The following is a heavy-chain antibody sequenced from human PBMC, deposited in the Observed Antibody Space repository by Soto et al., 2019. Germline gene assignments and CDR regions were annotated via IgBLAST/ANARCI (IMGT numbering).Heavy chain of an antibody. CDR2: INAGNGNT. J-gene: IGHJ4*02. D-gene: IGHD2-2*01. V-gene: IGHV1-3*01. CDR3: ARYDQLLNFDY. Sequence: ASVKVSCKASGYTFTSYAMHWVRQAPGQRLEWMGWINAGNGNTKYSQKFQGRVTMTRDTSTSTVYMELSSLRSEDTAVYYCARYDQLLNFDYWGQGTLVTVSS. CDR1: GYTFTSYA.